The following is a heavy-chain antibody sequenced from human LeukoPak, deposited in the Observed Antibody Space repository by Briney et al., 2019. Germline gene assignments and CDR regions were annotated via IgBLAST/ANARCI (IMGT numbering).Heavy chain of an antibody. CDR3: ARDLNDFWSGNNWFDP. CDR1: GGTFSSYT. J-gene: IGHJ5*02. Sequence: SVKVSCKASGGTFSSYTISWVRQAPGQGLEWMGRIIPILGIANYAQKFQGRVTITADKSTSTAYMDLSSLRSEDTAVYYCARDLNDFWSGNNWFDPWGQGTLVTVSS. D-gene: IGHD3-3*01. CDR2: IIPILGIA. V-gene: IGHV1-69*04.